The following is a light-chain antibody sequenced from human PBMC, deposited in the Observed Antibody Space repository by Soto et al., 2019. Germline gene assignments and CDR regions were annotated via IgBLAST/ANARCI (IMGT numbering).Light chain of an antibody. J-gene: IGLJ3*02. Sequence: QSVLTQPPSVSGAPGQRITISCTGGPSNIGAGFDVHWYQQFPGTAPKLLIYGTTSRPSGVPDRFSGSQSGTSASLAITGLQAGDEADYYCQSYDTSLSGAWVFGGGTQLTVL. V-gene: IGLV1-40*01. CDR2: GTT. CDR1: PSNIGAGFD. CDR3: QSYDTSLSGAWV.